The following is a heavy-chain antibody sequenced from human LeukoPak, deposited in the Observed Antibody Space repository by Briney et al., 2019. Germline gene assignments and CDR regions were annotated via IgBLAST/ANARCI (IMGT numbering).Heavy chain of an antibody. J-gene: IGHJ3*02. D-gene: IGHD3-3*01. V-gene: IGHV4-38-2*02. CDR2: IYHSGST. Sequence: SETLSLTCTVSGYSISSGYYWGWIRQPPGKGLEWIVSIYHSGSTYYNPSLKSRATISVDTSKNQFSLKLSSVTAADTAVYYCASRRFLDAFDIWGQGTMVTVSS. CDR1: GYSISSGYY. CDR3: ASRRFLDAFDI.